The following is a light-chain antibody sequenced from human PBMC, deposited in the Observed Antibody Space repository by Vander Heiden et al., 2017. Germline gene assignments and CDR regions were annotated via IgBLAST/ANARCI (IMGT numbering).Light chain of an antibody. CDR1: RSDIGDYKY. V-gene: IGLV2-14*01. Sequence: QSALTQPASVSGSPGQSIPISCTGTRSDIGDYKYVSWYQHHPDKAPKLVISEVRNRPSGVSNRFSGSKSGNTASLTISGLQAEDDADYYCSSYTSSGTVIFGGGTKLTVL. J-gene: IGLJ2*01. CDR2: EVR. CDR3: SSYTSSGTVI.